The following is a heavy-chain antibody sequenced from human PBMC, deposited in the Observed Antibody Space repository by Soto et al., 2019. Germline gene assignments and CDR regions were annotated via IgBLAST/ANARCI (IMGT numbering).Heavy chain of an antibody. D-gene: IGHD4-17*01. CDR3: TRDQLDYGDYAYYFDY. CDR1: GFTFGDYA. J-gene: IGHJ4*02. V-gene: IGHV3-49*03. CDR2: IRSKAYGGTT. Sequence: EVQLVESGGGLVQPGRSLRLSCTASGFTFGDYAMSWFRQAPGKGLEWVGFIRSKAYGGTTEYAASVKGRFTISRDDSKIIVYLQMNSLKTEDTAVYYCTRDQLDYGDYAYYFDYWGQGTLVTVSS.